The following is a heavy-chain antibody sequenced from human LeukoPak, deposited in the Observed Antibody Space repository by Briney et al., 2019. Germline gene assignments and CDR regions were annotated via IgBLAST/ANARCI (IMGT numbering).Heavy chain of an antibody. CDR3: ARDQHGSGSYYDY. CDR1: GYTFTGYY. CDR2: INPNSGGT. D-gene: IGHD3-10*01. Sequence: ASVKVSCKASGYTFTGYYMHWVRQAPGQGLEWMGWINPNSGGTNYAQKFQGRVTMTRDTSISTAYMELRRLRSDDTAVYFYARDQHGSGSYYDYWGQGTLVTVSS. J-gene: IGHJ4*02. V-gene: IGHV1-2*02.